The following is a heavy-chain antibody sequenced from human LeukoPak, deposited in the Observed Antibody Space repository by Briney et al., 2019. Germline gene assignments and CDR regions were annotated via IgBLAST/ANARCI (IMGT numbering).Heavy chain of an antibody. CDR2: FDPEDGET. J-gene: IGHJ1*01. Sequence: GASVKVSCKVSGYTLTELSMHWVRQAPGKGLEWMGGFDPEDGETIYAEKFQGRVTITADTSTDTAYMELSSLRSEDTAVYYCATDLYSSSSSYFHPWGQGTLVAVSS. CDR3: ATDLYSSSSSYFHP. CDR1: GYTLTELS. V-gene: IGHV1-24*01. D-gene: IGHD6-6*01.